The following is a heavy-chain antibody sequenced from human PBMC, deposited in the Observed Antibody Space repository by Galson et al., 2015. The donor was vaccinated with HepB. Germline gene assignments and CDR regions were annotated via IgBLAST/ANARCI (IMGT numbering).Heavy chain of an antibody. Sequence: SLRLSCAASGFTFSDYYMNWIRQAPGKGLEWVSYISSSGSTKKYADSVRGRFTISRDNAKNSLYLQMNSLRAEDTAVYYCARDLRIQPNFYYYYGMDVWGQGTTVTVSS. CDR2: ISSSGSTK. CDR1: GFTFSDYY. V-gene: IGHV3-11*01. CDR3: ARDLRIQPNFYYYYGMDV. J-gene: IGHJ6*02. D-gene: IGHD5-18*01.